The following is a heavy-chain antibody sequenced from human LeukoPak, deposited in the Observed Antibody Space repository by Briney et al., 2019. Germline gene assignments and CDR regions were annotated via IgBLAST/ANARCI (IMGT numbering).Heavy chain of an antibody. CDR2: IYYSGST. V-gene: IGHV4-59*01. CDR1: GGSISGYY. D-gene: IGHD3-9*01. CDR3: ARVARNYDILTGYYPARFDL. J-gene: IGHJ5*02. Sequence: PSETLSLTCAVSGGSISGYYWSWIRQPPGKGLEWIGYIYYSGSTNYNPSLKSRVTISVDTSKNQFSLKLISVNAADTAVYYCARVARNYDILTGYYPARFDLWGQGTLVTVSS.